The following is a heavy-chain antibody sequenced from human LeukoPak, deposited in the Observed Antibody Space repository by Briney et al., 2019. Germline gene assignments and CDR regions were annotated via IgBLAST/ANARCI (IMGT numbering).Heavy chain of an antibody. D-gene: IGHD4-17*01. V-gene: IGHV3-23*01. CDR2: ISGGGGST. Sequence: GGSLRLSCAASGFTFSSYAMSWVRQAPGKGLEWVSDISGGGGSTYYADSVKGRFTISRDNSKNTLYLQMNSLRAEDTAVYYCAKSLNDYGDYLSPEIDYWGQGTLVTVSS. CDR1: GFTFSSYA. J-gene: IGHJ4*02. CDR3: AKSLNDYGDYLSPEIDY.